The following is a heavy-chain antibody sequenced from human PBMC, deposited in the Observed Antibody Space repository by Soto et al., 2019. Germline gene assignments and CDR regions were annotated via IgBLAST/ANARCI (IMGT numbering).Heavy chain of an antibody. D-gene: IGHD3-22*01. CDR3: AGEYDRPPNWFDP. Sequence: GASVKVSCKASGGTFSSYAISWVRQAPGQGLEWMGGIIPIFGTANYTQKFQGRVTITADESTSTAYMELSSLRSEDTAVYDCAGEYDRPPNWFDPWGQGTLVTVSS. V-gene: IGHV1-69*13. J-gene: IGHJ5*02. CDR1: GGTFSSYA. CDR2: IIPIFGTA.